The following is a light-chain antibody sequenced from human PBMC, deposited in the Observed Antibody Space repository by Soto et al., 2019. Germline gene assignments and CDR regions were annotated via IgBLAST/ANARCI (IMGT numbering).Light chain of an antibody. J-gene: IGLJ1*01. Sequence: QSVLTQPPSASGPPGQSVPISCAGTSSDFGGYNYVSWYQQYPGKVPKLILYEVSERSRGVPDLFSVSKSDNMAFLTVSGLQAEDEADYYCLSYADTAYVFGTGTKVTVL. CDR3: LSYADTAYV. CDR1: SSDFGGYNY. V-gene: IGLV2-8*01. CDR2: EVS.